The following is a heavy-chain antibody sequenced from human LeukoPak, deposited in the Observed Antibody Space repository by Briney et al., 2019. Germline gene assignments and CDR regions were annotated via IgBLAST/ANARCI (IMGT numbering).Heavy chain of an antibody. CDR3: AKDPRVAGMSDY. CDR2: ISYDGPNK. V-gene: IGHV3-30*04. Sequence: GGSLRLSCAASGFTFSSYAMHWVRQAPGKGLEWVAAISYDGPNKYYVDSVKGRFTISRDNSKNTLYLQMNSLRAEDTAVYYCAKDPRVAGMSDYWGQGTLVTVSS. D-gene: IGHD6-19*01. CDR1: GFTFSSYA. J-gene: IGHJ4*02.